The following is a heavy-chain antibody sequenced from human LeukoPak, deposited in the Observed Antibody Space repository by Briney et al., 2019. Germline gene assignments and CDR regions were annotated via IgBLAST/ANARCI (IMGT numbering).Heavy chain of an antibody. J-gene: IGHJ4*02. CDR1: GFTFNDYA. V-gene: IGHV3-9*01. CDR3: AKGKWYSGTYHFDY. CDR2: ISWNSDTI. Sequence: GGSLRLSCAASGFTFNDYAMHWVRQAPGKGLEWVSGISWNSDTIGYADSVKGRFTISRDNAKNSLYLQMNSLRAEDTALYYCAKGKWYSGTYHFDYWGQGTLVTVSS. D-gene: IGHD1-26*01.